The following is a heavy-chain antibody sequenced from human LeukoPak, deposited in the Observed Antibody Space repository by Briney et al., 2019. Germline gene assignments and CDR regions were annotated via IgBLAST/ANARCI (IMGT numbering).Heavy chain of an antibody. Sequence: GGSLRLSCAASGFTFSSYGMHWVRQAPGKGLEWVAFIRYDGSNKYYADSVKGRFAISRDNSKNTLYLQMNSLRAEDTAVYYCAKDPSFRPGYFDYWGQGTLVTVSS. J-gene: IGHJ4*02. V-gene: IGHV3-30*02. CDR2: IRYDGSNK. CDR3: AKDPSFRPGYFDY. CDR1: GFTFSSYG.